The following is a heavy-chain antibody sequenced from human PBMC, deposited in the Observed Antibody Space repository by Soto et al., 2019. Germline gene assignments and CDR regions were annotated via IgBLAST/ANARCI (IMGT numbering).Heavy chain of an antibody. J-gene: IGHJ4*02. V-gene: IGHV1-18*01. CDR2: ISAYNGNT. Sequence: QVQLVQSGAEVKKPGASVKVSCKASGYTFTSYGISWVRQAPGQGLEWMGWISAYNGNTNYAQKLKGRVTMTRDTSTSTDYMEPRSLRSDDTAVYYCARDAQGVFLHYWGQGTLVTVSS. CDR1: GYTFTSYG. D-gene: IGHD3-16*01. CDR3: ARDAQGVFLHY.